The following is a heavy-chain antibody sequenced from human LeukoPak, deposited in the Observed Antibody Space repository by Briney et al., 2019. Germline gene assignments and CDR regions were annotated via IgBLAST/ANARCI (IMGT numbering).Heavy chain of an antibody. J-gene: IGHJ6*03. V-gene: IGHV3-20*01. CDR1: GFTFSSYA. CDR2: INWNGGST. D-gene: IGHD1/OR15-1a*01. CDR3: ARGTGYYYYMDV. Sequence: GRSLRLSCAASGFTFSSYAMHWVRQAPGKGLEWVSGINWNGGSTGYADSVKGRFTISRDNAKNSLYLQMNSLRAEDTALYHCARGTGYYYYMDVWGKGTTVTISS.